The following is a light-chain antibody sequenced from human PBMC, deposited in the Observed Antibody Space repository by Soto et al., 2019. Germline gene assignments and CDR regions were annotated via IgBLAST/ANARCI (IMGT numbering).Light chain of an antibody. CDR2: WAS. J-gene: IGKJ4*01. V-gene: IGKV4-1*01. Sequence: DIVMTQSPDSLAVSLGERATINCRSSQSVVFSSNNKNYLSWYQHKPGQPPKLLIYWASTRASGVPDRFSGSGSKTDFTLPISSLQAEDLAVYYCQQYYTTPRAFGGGTKVEI. CDR1: QSVVFSSNNKNY. CDR3: QQYYTTPRA.